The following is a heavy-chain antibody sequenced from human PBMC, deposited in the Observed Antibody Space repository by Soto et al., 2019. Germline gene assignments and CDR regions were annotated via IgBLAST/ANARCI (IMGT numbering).Heavy chain of an antibody. CDR2: ISGYTGNT. Sequence: ASVKVSCKASGYTFTSYGISWVRQAPGQGTEWMGWISGYTGNTNYAQKIQGRVTLTTDTSTSTAYMELTSLTPDDTAVYYCARDERGSGSYFGRLNWFDPWGQGTLVTVSS. CDR3: ARDERGSGSYFGRLNWFDP. J-gene: IGHJ5*02. CDR1: GYTFTSYG. V-gene: IGHV1-18*01. D-gene: IGHD3-10*01.